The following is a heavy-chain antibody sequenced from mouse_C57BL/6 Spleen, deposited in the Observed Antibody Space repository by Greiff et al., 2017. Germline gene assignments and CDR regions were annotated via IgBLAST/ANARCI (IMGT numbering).Heavy chain of an antibody. CDR1: GYTFTSYW. CDR3: ARGGITTVVDYAMDY. CDR2: IYPGSGST. Sequence: VQLQQPGAELVKPGASVKMSCKASGYTFTSYWITWVKQRPGQGLEWIGDIYPGSGSTNYNEKFKSKATLTVDTSSSTAYMQLSSLTSEDSAVYYCARGGITTVVDYAMDYWGQGTSVTVSS. J-gene: IGHJ4*01. V-gene: IGHV1-55*01. D-gene: IGHD1-1*01.